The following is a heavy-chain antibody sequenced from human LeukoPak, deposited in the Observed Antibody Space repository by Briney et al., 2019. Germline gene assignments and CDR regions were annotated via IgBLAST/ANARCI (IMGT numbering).Heavy chain of an antibody. J-gene: IGHJ4*02. CDR2: MYRGGST. CDR1: GFTVSNNY. Sequence: GGSLRLSCAASGFTVSNNYMSWVRQAPGKGLEWVSAMYRGGSTYYADSVQGRFTMSRDNSKNTLYLQMNSLRAEDTAVYYCARDGGAAAGYWGQGTLVTVSS. CDR3: ARDGGAAAGY. V-gene: IGHV3-66*01. D-gene: IGHD6-13*01.